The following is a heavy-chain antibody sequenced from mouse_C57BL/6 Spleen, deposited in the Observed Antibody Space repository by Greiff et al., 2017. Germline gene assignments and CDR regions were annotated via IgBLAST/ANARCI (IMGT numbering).Heavy chain of an antibody. J-gene: IGHJ3*01. Sequence: QVQLKESGAELVRPGTSVKVSCKASGYAFTNYLIEWVKQRPGQGLEWIGVINPGSGGTNSNEKFKGKATLTADKSSSTAYMQLSSLTSEDSAVYFCARSGYGYDKAWFAYWGQGTLVTVSA. V-gene: IGHV1-54*01. D-gene: IGHD2-2*01. CDR3: ARSGYGYDKAWFAY. CDR2: INPGSGGT. CDR1: GYAFTNYL.